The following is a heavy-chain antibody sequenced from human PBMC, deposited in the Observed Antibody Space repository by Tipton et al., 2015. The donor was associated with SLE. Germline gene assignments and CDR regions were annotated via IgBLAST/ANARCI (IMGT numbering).Heavy chain of an antibody. V-gene: IGHV4-61*03. CDR1: GYSISSDYF. CDR3: ARAPGLERDYSYYYYMDV. CDR2: IYYSGNT. Sequence: TLSLTCTVSGYSISSDYFWGWIRQPPGKGLEWIGYIYYSGNTKYNPSLKSRVTISVDTSKNHFSLNLRSVTAADTAVYYCARAPGLERDYSYYYYMDVWGKGTTVTVSS. J-gene: IGHJ6*03. D-gene: IGHD3/OR15-3a*01.